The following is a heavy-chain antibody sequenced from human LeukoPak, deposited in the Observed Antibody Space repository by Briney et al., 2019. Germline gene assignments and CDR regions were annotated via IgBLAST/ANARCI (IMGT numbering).Heavy chain of an antibody. CDR3: VREWATDFGYYFDY. CDR2: IGTAGDT. D-gene: IGHD2-2*03. Sequence: GGSLRLSCEGSGFIFSSHDMHWVRQVVGKGLEWVSVIGTAGDTTYADSVKGRFIISRENAKSSMYLQMNSLRVGDTAVYYCVREWATDFGYYFDYWGRGSLVTVSS. CDR1: GFIFSSHD. J-gene: IGHJ4*02. V-gene: IGHV3-13*01.